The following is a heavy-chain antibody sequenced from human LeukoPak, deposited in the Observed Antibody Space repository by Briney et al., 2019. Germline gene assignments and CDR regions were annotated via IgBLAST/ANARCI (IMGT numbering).Heavy chain of an antibody. J-gene: IGHJ1*01. CDR1: GYTLTELS. CDR2: FDPEDGET. CDR3: ATVSYYYDSSGYQGYFQH. Sequence: GASVKVSCKVSGYTLTELSIHWVRQDPGKGLEWMGGFDPEDGETIYAQRFQGRVTMTEDTSTDTAYMELSSLRSEDAAVYYCATVSYYYDSSGYQGYFQHWGQGTLVTVSS. V-gene: IGHV1-24*01. D-gene: IGHD3-22*01.